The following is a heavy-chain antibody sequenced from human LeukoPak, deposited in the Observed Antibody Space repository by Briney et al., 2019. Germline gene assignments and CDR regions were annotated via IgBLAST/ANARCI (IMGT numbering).Heavy chain of an antibody. J-gene: IGHJ5*02. Sequence: GGSLRLSCSASGFTFSSYAMHWVRQAPGKGLGYVSAISSNGGSTYYADSVKGRFTISRDNSKNTLYLQMSSLRAEDTAVYYCVKDHTVAGLNWFDPWGQGTLVTVSS. D-gene: IGHD6-19*01. CDR1: GFTFSSYA. CDR3: VKDHTVAGLNWFDP. CDR2: ISSNGGST. V-gene: IGHV3-64D*06.